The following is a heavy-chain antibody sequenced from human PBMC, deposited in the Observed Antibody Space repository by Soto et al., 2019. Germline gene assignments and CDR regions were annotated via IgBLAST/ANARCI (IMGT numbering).Heavy chain of an antibody. J-gene: IGHJ3*02. Sequence: QMHLQQSGPGLVKPSETLSLTCTVAGSSMSSSAYYWGWIRQPPGKGLEWIGSVYYTGITDYKSSLESRVSISADTSKNQFSRRLTSLSAADTAIYFCARQGRPGYCTGGNCYPTFDIWGAGTMVPV. CDR3: ARQGRPGYCTGGNCYPTFDI. D-gene: IGHD2-15*01. V-gene: IGHV4-39*01. CDR1: GSSMSSSAYY. CDR2: VYYTGIT.